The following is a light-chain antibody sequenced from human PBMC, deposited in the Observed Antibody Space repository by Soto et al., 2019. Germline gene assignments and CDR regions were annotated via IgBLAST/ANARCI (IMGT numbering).Light chain of an antibody. J-gene: IGLJ1*01. CDR1: SSDVGGYNY. Sequence: SALTQPASVSGSPGQSITISCTGTSSDVGGYNYVSWYQQHPGKAPKLMIYDVSNRPSGVSNRFSGSKSGNTASLTISGLQAEDEADYYCSSYTSSSNYVFGTGTKATV. CDR2: DVS. CDR3: SSYTSSSNYV. V-gene: IGLV2-14*01.